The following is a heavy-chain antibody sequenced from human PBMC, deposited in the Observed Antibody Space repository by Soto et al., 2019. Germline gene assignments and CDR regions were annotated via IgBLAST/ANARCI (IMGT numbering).Heavy chain of an antibody. D-gene: IGHD1-1*01. CDR3: AKATATVGGAFEV. CDR1: GFLRSSYK. V-gene: IGHV3-23*01. Sequence: AGALRVSCADSGFLRSSYKMSWVRQAPGKGLAWVSTILVGGSTHYEDSVQGRFTISRDTSKNTVYLHMNSLTAGETAVYYCAKATATVGGAFEVYGQVTILTVS. J-gene: IGHJ3*01. CDR2: ILVGGST.